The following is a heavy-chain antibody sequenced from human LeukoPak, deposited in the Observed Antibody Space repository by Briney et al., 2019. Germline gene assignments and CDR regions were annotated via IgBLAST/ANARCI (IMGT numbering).Heavy chain of an antibody. CDR3: ARNKNDFWSDYPTNFDY. Sequence: SETLSLTCTVSGGSISSDYWSWIRQPPGKALEWIGNIYHSGGTNYNPSLRSRVTISVDTSKNQFSLKLSSVTAADTAVYYCARNKNDFWSDYPTNFDYWGQGTLVTVSS. CDR2: IYHSGGT. D-gene: IGHD3-3*01. CDR1: GGSISSDY. V-gene: IGHV4-59*08. J-gene: IGHJ4*02.